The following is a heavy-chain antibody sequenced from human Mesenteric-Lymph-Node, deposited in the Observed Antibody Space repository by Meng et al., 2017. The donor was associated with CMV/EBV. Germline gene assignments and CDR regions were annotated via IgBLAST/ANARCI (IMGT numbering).Heavy chain of an antibody. CDR1: GGSISSYD. V-gene: IGHV4-59*01. CDR2: IYYSGST. J-gene: IGHJ4*02. CDR3: ARALLGGNSFDY. D-gene: IGHD2-15*01. Sequence: SETLSLTCTVSGGSISSYDWSWIRQPPGKGLEWIEYIYYSGSTNYNPSLKSRVTMSVDMSKNQFSLKLRSVTAADSAVYYCARALLGGNSFDYWGQGTLVTVSS.